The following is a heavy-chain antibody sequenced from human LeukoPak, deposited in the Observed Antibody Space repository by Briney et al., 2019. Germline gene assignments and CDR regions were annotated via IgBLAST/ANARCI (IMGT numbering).Heavy chain of an antibody. J-gene: IGHJ4*02. V-gene: IGHV1-69*13. CDR1: GGTFSSYA. Sequence: GASVKVSCKASGGTFSSYAISWVRQAPGQGLEWMGGIIPIFGTANYAQKFQGRVTITADESTSTDYMELSSLRSEDTAVYYCAREVPFYSSSWYPMRLDYWGQGTLVTVSS. CDR2: IIPIFGTA. D-gene: IGHD6-13*01. CDR3: AREVPFYSSSWYPMRLDY.